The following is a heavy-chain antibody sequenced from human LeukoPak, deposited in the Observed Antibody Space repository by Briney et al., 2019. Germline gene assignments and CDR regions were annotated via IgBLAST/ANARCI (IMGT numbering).Heavy chain of an antibody. D-gene: IGHD1-1*01. CDR1: GFTFSAYW. Sequence: GGSLRLSCAASGFTFSAYWMRWVRQVPGKWLVWVSRINNDGTATFFADSVKGRFTISRDNAKNTLYLQMDSLRAEDTAMYYCAREILEPGKTHEYWGQGTLVTVSS. CDR2: INNDGTAT. J-gene: IGHJ4*02. CDR3: AREILEPGKTHEY. V-gene: IGHV3-74*01.